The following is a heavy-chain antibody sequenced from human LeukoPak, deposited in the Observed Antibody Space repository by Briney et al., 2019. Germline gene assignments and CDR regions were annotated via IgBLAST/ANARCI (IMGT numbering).Heavy chain of an antibody. Sequence: PSETLSLTCTVSGGSISSYYWSWIRQPPGKGLEWIGEINHSGSTNYNPSLKSRVTISVDTSKNQFSLKLSSVTAADTAVYYCARGWPYYYGSGSYYVYWGQGTLVTVSS. V-gene: IGHV4-34*01. CDR1: GGSISSYY. CDR3: ARGWPYYYGSGSYYVY. D-gene: IGHD3-10*01. CDR2: INHSGST. J-gene: IGHJ4*02.